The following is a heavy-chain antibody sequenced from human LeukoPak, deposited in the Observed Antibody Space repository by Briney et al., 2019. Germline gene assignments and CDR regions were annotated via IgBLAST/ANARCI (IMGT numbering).Heavy chain of an antibody. D-gene: IGHD2-15*01. J-gene: IGHJ3*02. CDR1: GFTVSSNY. Sequence: GGSLRLSCAASGFTVSSNYMSWVRQAPGKGLEWVSVIYSGGSTYYADSVKGRFTISRDNSKNTLYLQMNSLRAEDTAVYYCARPFCSGGSCYSADAFDIWGKGTMVTVSS. CDR3: ARPFCSGGSCYSADAFDI. CDR2: IYSGGST. V-gene: IGHV3-53*01.